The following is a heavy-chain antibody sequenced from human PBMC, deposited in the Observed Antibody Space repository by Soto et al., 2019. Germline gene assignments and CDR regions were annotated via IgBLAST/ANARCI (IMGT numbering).Heavy chain of an antibody. J-gene: IGHJ5*02. CDR1: GFTFSNYA. Sequence: EVQLLESGGGLVEPGGSLRLSCAASGFTFSNYAMNWVRQAPGKGLEWVSAINGSGGSTYYADSVKGRFTISRDNSKKTLYVQMNSLRAEDTAVYYCTKNALLVAVAGPNWFDPWGQGTLVTVSS. D-gene: IGHD6-19*01. CDR2: INGSGGST. V-gene: IGHV3-23*01. CDR3: TKNALLVAVAGPNWFDP.